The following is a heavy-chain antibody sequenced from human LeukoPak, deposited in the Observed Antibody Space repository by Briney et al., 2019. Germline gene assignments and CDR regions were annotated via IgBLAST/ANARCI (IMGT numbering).Heavy chain of an antibody. D-gene: IGHD5-18*01. J-gene: IGHJ3*02. CDR1: GFTVSSNY. CDR3: ARVPPGSDTASGDATGGAFDI. CDR2: IYSGGST. Sequence: GGSLRLSCAASGFTVSSNYMSWVRQAPGKGLEWVSVIYSGGSTYYADSVKGRFTISRDNSKNTLYLQMNSLRAEDTAVYYCARVPPGSDTASGDATGGAFDIWGQGTMVTVSS. V-gene: IGHV3-53*01.